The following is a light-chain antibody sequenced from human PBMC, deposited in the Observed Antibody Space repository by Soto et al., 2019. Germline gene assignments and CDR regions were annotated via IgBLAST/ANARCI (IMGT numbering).Light chain of an antibody. CDR2: GAS. Sequence: DIHMTQSPSTLYASVGDRVTITCRASQSISSWLAWYQQKPGKAPKLLIYGASGLQSGVPSRFSGSGSGTHFTLTISSLQPEDFATYFCQQTYNTPQTFGGGTKVDIK. CDR1: QSISSW. V-gene: IGKV1-39*01. CDR3: QQTYNTPQT. J-gene: IGKJ4*01.